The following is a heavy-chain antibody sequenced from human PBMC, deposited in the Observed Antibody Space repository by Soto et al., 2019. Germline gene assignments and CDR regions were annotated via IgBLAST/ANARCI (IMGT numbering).Heavy chain of an antibody. V-gene: IGHV3-30*05. CDR1: GFTFSSYG. J-gene: IGHJ4*02. D-gene: IGHD3-16*01. CDR3: VSDRXXGHASVPYS. Sequence: QAQLVESGGGVVQPGRSLRLSCAASGFTFSSYGMHWVRXXXXXXXXWVAVISYDGGLQHYADSVKGRFTISRDNSKXXVLXXXNXXXAXXXAXYYCVSDRXXGHASVPYSWGQGTLVSVSS. CDR2: ISYDGGLQ.